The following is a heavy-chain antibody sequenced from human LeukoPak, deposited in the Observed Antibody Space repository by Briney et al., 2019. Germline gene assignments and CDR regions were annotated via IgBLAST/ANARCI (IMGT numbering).Heavy chain of an antibody. Sequence: ASVEVSCKASGYTFTGYYMHWVRQAPGQGLEWMGFIDPNNGGTNYAQKFQGRVTLTRDTSISTAYMELSSLRSDDTAVYHCATDEGGWGQGTLVTVSS. D-gene: IGHD3-16*01. V-gene: IGHV1-2*02. CDR2: IDPNNGGT. CDR3: ATDEGG. J-gene: IGHJ1*01. CDR1: GYTFTGYY.